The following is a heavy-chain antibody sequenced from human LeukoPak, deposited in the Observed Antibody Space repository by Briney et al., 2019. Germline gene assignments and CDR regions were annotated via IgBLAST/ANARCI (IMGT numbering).Heavy chain of an antibody. V-gene: IGHV4-34*01. J-gene: IGHJ1*01. D-gene: IGHD2-15*01. CDR3: ALEPRGGGSPYFDH. Sequence: SETLSLTCAVYGGSFSGYYWSWIRQPPGKGLEWIGEINHSGSTNYNPSLKSRVTISVDTSKNQFSLKLSSVTAADTAVYYCALEPRGGGSPYFDHWGQGTLVTVSS. CDR2: INHSGST. CDR1: GGSFSGYY.